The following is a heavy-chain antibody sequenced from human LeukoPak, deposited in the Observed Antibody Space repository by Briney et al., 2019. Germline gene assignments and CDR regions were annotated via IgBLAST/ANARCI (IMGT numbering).Heavy chain of an antibody. V-gene: IGHV1-18*01. Sequence: PGASVKVSCKASGYTFTSYGISWVRQAPGQGLEWMGWISAYNGNTNYAQKLQGRFTMTTDTSTSTAYMELRSLRSDDTAVYYCARLYYDSSGYSPLGPYWGQGTLVTVSS. D-gene: IGHD3-22*01. CDR2: ISAYNGNT. J-gene: IGHJ4*02. CDR3: ARLYYDSSGYSPLGPY. CDR1: GYTFTSYG.